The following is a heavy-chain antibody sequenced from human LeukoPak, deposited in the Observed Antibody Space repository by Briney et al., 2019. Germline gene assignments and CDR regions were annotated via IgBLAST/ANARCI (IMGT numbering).Heavy chain of an antibody. J-gene: IGHJ4*02. CDR3: ARQRAGNYFDY. D-gene: IGHD6-19*01. V-gene: IGHV4-4*09. Sequence: PSETLSLTCTVSGGSISSHYWSWIRQPPGKGLEWIAYIYPSGSDNYNPSLKSRVTTSSDTSKNQSSLRLSSVTAADTAVYYCARQRAGNYFDYWGQGTLVTVSS. CDR1: GGSISSHY. CDR2: IYPSGSD.